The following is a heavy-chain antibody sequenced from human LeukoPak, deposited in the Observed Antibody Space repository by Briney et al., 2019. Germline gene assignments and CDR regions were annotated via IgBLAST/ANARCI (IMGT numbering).Heavy chain of an antibody. CDR1: GFTFSTYA. Sequence: GGSLRLSCAASGFTFSTYAMSWVRRAPGKGLEWVSAISGSGGSTYYADSVKGRFTISRDNSKNTLYLQMNSLRAEDTSIYFCAKALEQETVIALDSWGQGTLVTVSS. V-gene: IGHV3-23*01. CDR2: ISGSGGST. J-gene: IGHJ4*02. D-gene: IGHD6-13*01. CDR3: AKALEQETVIALDS.